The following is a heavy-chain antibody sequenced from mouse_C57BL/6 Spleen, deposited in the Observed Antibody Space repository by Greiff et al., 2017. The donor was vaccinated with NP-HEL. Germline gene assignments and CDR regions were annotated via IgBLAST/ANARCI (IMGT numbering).Heavy chain of an antibody. D-gene: IGHD1-1*01. V-gene: IGHV8-12*01. J-gene: IGHJ2*01. Sequence: QVTLKVSGPGILQPSQTLSLTCSFSGFSLSTSGMGVSWIRQPSGMGLEWLAHIYWDDDKRYNPSLKSQLTISKDTYRKQVFLKITSMDTTNTATYYCARKTTVVEDYFDYWGQGTTLTVSS. CDR3: ARKTTVVEDYFDY. CDR1: GFSLSTSGMG. CDR2: IYWDDDK.